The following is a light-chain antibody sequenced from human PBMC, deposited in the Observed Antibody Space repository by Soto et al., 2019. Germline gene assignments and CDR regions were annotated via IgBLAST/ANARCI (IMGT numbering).Light chain of an antibody. J-gene: IGKJ5*01. CDR1: QSVTSTY. CDR3: QQYGSSPYT. Sequence: IVLTQSPGTLSLSPGERATLSCRASQSVTSTYFAWYQQKPGQTPRLLIYGGTARATGIPDRFSGSGYGTEFTLTISRLEPEDFAVYYCQQYGSSPYTFGQGTRLEIK. CDR2: GGT. V-gene: IGKV3-20*01.